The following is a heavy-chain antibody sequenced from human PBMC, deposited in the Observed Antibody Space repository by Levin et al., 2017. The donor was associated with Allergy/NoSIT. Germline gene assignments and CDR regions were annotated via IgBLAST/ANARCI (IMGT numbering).Heavy chain of an antibody. D-gene: IGHD3-22*01. J-gene: IGHJ1*01. CDR2: INPNSGGT. CDR1: GYTFTGYY. CDR3: AGDYYDSSGYYKYFQH. Sequence: ASVKVSCKASGYTFTGYYMHWVRQAPGQGLEWMGWINPNSGGTNYAQKFQGRVTMTRDTSISTAYMELSRLRSDDTAVYYCAGDYYDSSGYYKYFQHWGQGTLVTVSS. V-gene: IGHV1-2*02.